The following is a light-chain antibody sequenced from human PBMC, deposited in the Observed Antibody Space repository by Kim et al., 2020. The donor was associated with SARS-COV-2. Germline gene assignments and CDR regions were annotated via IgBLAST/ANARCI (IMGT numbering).Light chain of an antibody. J-gene: IGLJ3*02. CDR3: QSAHSSGTSPWV. V-gene: IGLV3-25*03. Sequence: SYELTQPPSVSVSPGQTARITCSGDALPKQYAYWYQQKPGQAPVLVIYKDSERPSGIPERFSGSSSGTTVTLTISGVQAEDEADYYCQSAHSSGTSPWVFGGGTQLTVL. CDR2: KDS. CDR1: ALPKQY.